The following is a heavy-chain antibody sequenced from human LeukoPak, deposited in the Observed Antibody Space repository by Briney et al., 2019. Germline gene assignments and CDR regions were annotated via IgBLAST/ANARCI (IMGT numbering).Heavy chain of an antibody. CDR1: GFTFSSYA. CDR2: ISGSGGST. J-gene: IGHJ5*02. Sequence: GGSLRLSCAASGFTFSSYAMSWVRQAPGKGLEWVSAISGSGGSTYYADSVKCRFTISRDNSKNTLYLQMNSLRAEDTAVYYCAKDLRLVYAQGGFDPWGQGTLVTVSS. V-gene: IGHV3-23*01. D-gene: IGHD2-8*01. CDR3: AKDLRLVYAQGGFDP.